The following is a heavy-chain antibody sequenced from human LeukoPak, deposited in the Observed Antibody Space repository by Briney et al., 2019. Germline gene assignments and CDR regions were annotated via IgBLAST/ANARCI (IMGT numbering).Heavy chain of an antibody. Sequence: SETLSLTCSVSGGSLSSGYYFWGWIRHSPGKGLEWLASIFYGAGTYYTSSLKNGNTYYHPPLKSHATISMATSLTPFILELIAVNAADRGVYYGPRHWDRGHHAELGCHIWGQGTMVTISS. V-gene: IGHV4-39*01. CDR2: IFYGAGTYYTSSLKNGNT. CDR3: PRHWDRGHHAELGCHI. CDR1: GGSLSSGYYF. D-gene: IGHD1-26*01. J-gene: IGHJ3*02.